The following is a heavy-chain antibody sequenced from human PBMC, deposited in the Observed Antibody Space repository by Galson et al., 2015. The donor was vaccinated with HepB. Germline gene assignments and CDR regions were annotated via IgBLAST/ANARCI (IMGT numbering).Heavy chain of an antibody. D-gene: IGHD5-18*01. Sequence: SLRLSCAASGFTFSSYCMSWARQAPGKGLEWVANIKQDGSEKYYVDSVKGRFTISRDNAKNSLYLRMNSLRAEDTAVYYCARTWIQLWPLDYWGQGTLVTVSS. CDR1: GFTFSSYC. J-gene: IGHJ4*02. CDR2: IKQDGSEK. V-gene: IGHV3-7*01. CDR3: ARTWIQLWPLDY.